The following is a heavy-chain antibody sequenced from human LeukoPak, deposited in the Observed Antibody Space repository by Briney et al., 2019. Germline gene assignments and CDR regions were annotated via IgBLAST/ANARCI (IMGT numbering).Heavy chain of an antibody. CDR3: AAQMRRLLGGRDY. CDR1: GGTFSSYA. Sequence: ASVKVSCKASGGTFSSYAISWVRQAPGQGLEWMGRIIPIFGTANYAQKFQGRVTITTDESTSTAYMELSSLRSEDTAVYYCAAQMRRLLGGRDYWGQGTLVTVSS. J-gene: IGHJ4*02. D-gene: IGHD3-16*01. V-gene: IGHV1-69*05. CDR2: IIPIFGTA.